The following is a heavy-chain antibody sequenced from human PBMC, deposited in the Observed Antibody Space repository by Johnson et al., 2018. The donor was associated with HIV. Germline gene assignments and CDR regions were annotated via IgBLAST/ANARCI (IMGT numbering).Heavy chain of an antibody. CDR2: IYSGGTT. J-gene: IGHJ3*02. V-gene: IGHV3-66*01. CDR1: GFAVSKNY. CDR3: ARERASSAFDI. Sequence: VQLVESGGGLVQPGGSLRLSCAASGFAVSKNYLTWVRQAPGKGLEWVSIIYSGGTTNYADSVKGRFTISRDNSKNTLYLQMNSLRAEDTAVYYCARERASSAFDIWGQGTMVTVSS.